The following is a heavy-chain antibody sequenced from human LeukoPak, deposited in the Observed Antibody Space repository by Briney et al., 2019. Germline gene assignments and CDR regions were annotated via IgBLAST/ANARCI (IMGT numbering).Heavy chain of an antibody. J-gene: IGHJ5*02. V-gene: IGHV1-8*01. CDR1: GYTFTSCD. CDR2: MNPNSGNT. D-gene: IGHD3-3*01. Sequence: ASVKVSCTSSGYTFTSCDINWVRQATGQGLEWMGWMNPNSGNTGYAQKFQGRVTMTRNTSISTAYMELSSLRSEDTAVYYCARRDYDCWTDYSWVVDPWGQGTLVTVSS. CDR3: ARRDYDCWTDYSWVVDP.